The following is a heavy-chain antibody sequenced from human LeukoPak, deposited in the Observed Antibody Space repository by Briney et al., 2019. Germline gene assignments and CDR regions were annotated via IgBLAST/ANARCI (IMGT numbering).Heavy chain of an antibody. D-gene: IGHD3-22*01. J-gene: IGHJ6*02. V-gene: IGHV3-48*04. Sequence: GGSLRLSCAASGFTFSSYSMNWVRQAPGKGLEWVSYISSSSSTIYYADSVKGRFTISRDNAKNSLYLQMNSLRAEDTAVYYCARVAYYYDSAGLYLNYHYGMDVWGQGTTVTVSS. CDR2: ISSSSSTI. CDR1: GFTFSSYS. CDR3: ARVAYYYDSAGLYLNYHYGMDV.